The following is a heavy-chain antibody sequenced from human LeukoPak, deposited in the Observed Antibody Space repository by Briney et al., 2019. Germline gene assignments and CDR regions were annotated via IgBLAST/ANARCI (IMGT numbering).Heavy chain of an antibody. CDR1: GHSINSGYY. CDR2: ISPSGSI. CDR3: AGQHDVNAYYFY. D-gene: IGHD3-22*01. V-gene: IGHV4-38-2*01. Sequence: KPSETLSPNRAVTGHSINSGYYWGWIPQPPRRGLEWIGSISPSGSIFYNPSLQSRVPISVDSSENRFSLKLSSVTAADTAIYYCAGQHDVNAYYFYWGQGTLVAVSS. J-gene: IGHJ4*02.